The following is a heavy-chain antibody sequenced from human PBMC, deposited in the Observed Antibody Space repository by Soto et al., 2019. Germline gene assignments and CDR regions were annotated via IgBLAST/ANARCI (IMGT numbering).Heavy chain of an antibody. D-gene: IGHD3-10*01. Sequence: GGSLRLSCAASGFTFSSYAMSWVRQAPGKGLEWVSGISGSGGSTYYADSVKGRFSISRDNSKNTLYLQMNSLRAEDTAVYYCPPLYSGAGIYYSPSHLDVWGKGTTATVSS. CDR2: ISGSGGST. CDR3: PPLYSGAGIYYSPSHLDV. V-gene: IGHV3-23*01. J-gene: IGHJ6*04. CDR1: GFTFSSYA.